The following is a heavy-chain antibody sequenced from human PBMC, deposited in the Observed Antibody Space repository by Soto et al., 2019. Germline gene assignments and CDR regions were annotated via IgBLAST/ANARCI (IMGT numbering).Heavy chain of an antibody. D-gene: IGHD3-22*01. CDR2: IYYSGST. J-gene: IGHJ4*02. Sequence: TLSLTCTVSGGSISSNDNCYWSWIRQHPGKGLEWIGYIYYSGSTYYNPSLRSRVTMSLDTSKSQFSLKLSSVTAADTAVYYCARDISSGYYFDYWGQGTLVTVSS. CDR1: GGSISSNDNCY. V-gene: IGHV4-31*03. CDR3: ARDISSGYYFDY.